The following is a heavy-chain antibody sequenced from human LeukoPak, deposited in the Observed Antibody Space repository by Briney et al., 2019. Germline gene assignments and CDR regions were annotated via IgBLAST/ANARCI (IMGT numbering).Heavy chain of an antibody. CDR3: ARDRGEWELLTAFDI. CDR1: GYTFTSNY. Sequence: ASVKVSCKAFGYTFTSNYMHWVRQAPGQGPEWMGVISPSGGSTTYAQKFQGRVTLTRDMSTSTDYLELSSLRSEDTAVYYCARDRGEWELLTAFDIWGQGTMVTVSS. J-gene: IGHJ3*02. CDR2: ISPSGGST. V-gene: IGHV1-46*01. D-gene: IGHD1-26*01.